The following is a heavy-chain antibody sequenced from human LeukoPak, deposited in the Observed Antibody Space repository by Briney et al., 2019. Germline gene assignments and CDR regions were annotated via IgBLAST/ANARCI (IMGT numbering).Heavy chain of an antibody. CDR2: LRGDGET. V-gene: IGHV3-23*01. J-gene: IGHJ4*02. CDR3: AKASRVSNADAVL. Sequence: GGSLRLSCAASGFTFSDYAMSWVRQAPARGLEWVSSLRGDGETFYADSVKGRFTLSRDESRNMVFLQLNSLRVEDTAVYFCAKASRVSNADAVLWGQGTLVTVSS. D-gene: IGHD1-1*01. CDR1: GFTFSDYA.